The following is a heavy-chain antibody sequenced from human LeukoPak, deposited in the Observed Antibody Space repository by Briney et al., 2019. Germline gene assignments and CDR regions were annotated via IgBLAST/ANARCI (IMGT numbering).Heavy chain of an antibody. Sequence: ASVKVSCKASGGTFSSCAISWVRQAPGQGLEWMGGIIPIFGTANYAQKFQGRVTITTDESTSTAYMELSSLSSEDTAVYYCARRSLRSDDAFDIWGQRTMVTVSS. J-gene: IGHJ3*02. CDR2: IIPIFGTA. D-gene: IGHD3-10*01. CDR1: GGTFSSCA. V-gene: IGHV1-69*05. CDR3: ARRSLRSDDAFDI.